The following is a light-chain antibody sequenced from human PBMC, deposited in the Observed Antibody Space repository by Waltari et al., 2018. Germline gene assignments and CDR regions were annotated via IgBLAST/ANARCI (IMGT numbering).Light chain of an antibody. CDR2: AAS. J-gene: IGKJ2*01. CDR1: QNISSY. V-gene: IGKV1-39*01. Sequence: DIQMTQSPSSLSASVGDRVTITCRASQNISSYLHWYQQKPGKATNLLIYAASSLQSGVPSRFSSSTSGTVFTLTISSLQPEDFATYYCQQSYSTRIFGQGTKLGI. CDR3: QQSYSTRI.